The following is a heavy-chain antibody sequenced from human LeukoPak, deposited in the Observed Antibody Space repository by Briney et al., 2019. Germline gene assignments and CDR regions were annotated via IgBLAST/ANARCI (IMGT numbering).Heavy chain of an antibody. CDR3: ARGGSLHAFDI. CDR2: INTNTGNP. D-gene: IGHD1-26*01. V-gene: IGHV7-4-1*02. Sequence: ASVKVSCKASGYTFTSYYMHWVRQAPGQGLEWMGWINTNTGNPTYAQGFTGRFVFSLDTSVSTAYLQISSLKAEDTAVYYCARGGSLHAFDIWGQGTMVTVSS. CDR1: GYTFTSYY. J-gene: IGHJ3*02.